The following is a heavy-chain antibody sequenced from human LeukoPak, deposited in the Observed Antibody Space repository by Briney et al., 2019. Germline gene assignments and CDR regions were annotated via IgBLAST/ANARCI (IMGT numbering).Heavy chain of an antibody. J-gene: IGHJ4*02. V-gene: IGHV3-23*01. D-gene: IGHD3-22*01. CDR3: AKVRYYYDSSGYGRYFDY. Sequence: PGGSLRLSCAASGFTFSSYGMSWVRQAPGKGLEWVSAISGSGGSTYYADSVKGRFTISRDNSKNTLYLQMNSLRAEDTAVYYCAKVRYYYDSSGYGRYFDYWGQGTLVTVSS. CDR2: ISGSGGST. CDR1: GFTFSSYG.